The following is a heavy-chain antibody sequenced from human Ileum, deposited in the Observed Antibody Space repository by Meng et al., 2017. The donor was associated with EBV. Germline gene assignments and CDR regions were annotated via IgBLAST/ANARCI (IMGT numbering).Heavy chain of an antibody. Sequence: QVQRRESGPGLANPSGTLSLPGAVSGGSISSSTWWSWVRQPPGKGLEWIGEIYHSGSTNYNPSLKSRVTISVDKSKNQFSLKLSSVTAADTAVYYCARGYCSSTSCYAALYYFDYWGQGTLVTVSS. CDR2: IYHSGST. CDR1: GGSISSSTW. V-gene: IGHV4-4*02. D-gene: IGHD2-2*01. J-gene: IGHJ4*02. CDR3: ARGYCSSTSCYAALYYFDY.